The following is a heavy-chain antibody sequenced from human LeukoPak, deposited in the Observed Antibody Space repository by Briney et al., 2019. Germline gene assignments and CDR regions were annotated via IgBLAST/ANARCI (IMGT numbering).Heavy chain of an antibody. CDR2: IAGSGRHT. D-gene: IGHD3-22*01. CDR1: GFTFSSYA. CDR3: ARNPYDSSGYKAPYWHFDL. J-gene: IGHJ2*01. Sequence: GGSLRLSCAASGFTFSSYATSWVRQAPGKGLEWVSSIAGSGRHTYYADSVKGRFTISRDNSKNTLYLQMNSLRAEDTAVYYCARNPYDSSGYKAPYWHFDLWGRGTLVTVSS. V-gene: IGHV3-23*01.